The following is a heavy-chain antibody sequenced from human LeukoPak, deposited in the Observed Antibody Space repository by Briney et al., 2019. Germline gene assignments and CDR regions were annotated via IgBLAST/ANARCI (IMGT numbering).Heavy chain of an antibody. CDR1: GGSISSSSYC. CDR2: IYYSGST. J-gene: IGHJ4*02. Sequence: AETLSLTCTVSGGSISSSSYCWGRLRQPPGKGLEWIGSIYYSGSTYYNPSLKSRVAISVDASKNQFSLKLSSVTAADTAVYYCARHQLLGDYSDYWGQGTLVTVSS. D-gene: IGHD1-7*01. V-gene: IGHV4-39*01. CDR3: ARHQLLGDYSDY.